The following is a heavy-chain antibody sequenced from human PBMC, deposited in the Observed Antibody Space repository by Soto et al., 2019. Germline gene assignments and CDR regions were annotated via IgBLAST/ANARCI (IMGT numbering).Heavy chain of an antibody. Sequence: EVQVLESGGGLVQPGGSLRLSCVASGSTFSTYAMTWDRQAPGKGLEWVSAITTSARMTYYAVSVKGLFTISRDNSQNTIYLQMNRSRGEDTAIYYCAKIGGYCGTYCHFDFWGQGTLVTVSS. CDR2: ITTSARMT. V-gene: IGHV3-23*01. D-gene: IGHD5-12*01. CDR1: GSTFSTYA. J-gene: IGHJ5*01. CDR3: AKIGGYCGTYCHFDF.